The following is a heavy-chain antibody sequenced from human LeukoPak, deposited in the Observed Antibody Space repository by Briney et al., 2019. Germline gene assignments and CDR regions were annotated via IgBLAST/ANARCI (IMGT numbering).Heavy chain of an antibody. J-gene: IGHJ4*02. Sequence: PGGSLRLSCAASGFTFSDYFMSWVRQAPGKGLEWLSYISGRGNYVDYAESLKGRITISRDNAKNSLYLQMNSLRAEDTAVYYCARSGIGATEIDYWGQGPLVTVSS. CDR3: ARSGIGATEIDY. D-gene: IGHD6-13*01. CDR2: ISGRGNYV. CDR1: GFTFSDYF. V-gene: IGHV3-11*06.